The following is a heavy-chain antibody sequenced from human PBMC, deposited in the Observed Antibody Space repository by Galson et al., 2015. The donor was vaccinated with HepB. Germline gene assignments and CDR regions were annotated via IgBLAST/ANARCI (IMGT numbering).Heavy chain of an antibody. V-gene: IGHV3-33*01. CDR2: IGRDGSYQ. CDR3: ARGLGSGRYFDY. CDR1: GYTLSELS. D-gene: IGHD3-10*01. J-gene: IGHJ4*02. Sequence: SCKVSGYTLSELSMHRLRQAPGKGLEWVAVIGRDGSYQNYADSVKGRYTISRDNSENTLYLQMNSLRGEDTAMYHCARGLGSGRYFDYWGQGILVTVSS.